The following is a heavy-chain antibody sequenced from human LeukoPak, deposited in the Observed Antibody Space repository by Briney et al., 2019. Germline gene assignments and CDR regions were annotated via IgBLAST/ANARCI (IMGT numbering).Heavy chain of an antibody. J-gene: IGHJ4*02. CDR2: MNPNSGNT. D-gene: IGHD2-15*01. V-gene: IGHV1-8*03. CDR3: ARDGANCSGGSCPQDYFDY. CDR1: GYTFTSYD. Sequence: ASVKVSCKASGYTFTSYDINWVRQATGQGLEWMGWMNPNSGNTGYAQKFQGRVTITRNTSISTAYMELSSLRSEDMAVYYCARDGANCSGGSCPQDYFDYWGQGTLVTVSS.